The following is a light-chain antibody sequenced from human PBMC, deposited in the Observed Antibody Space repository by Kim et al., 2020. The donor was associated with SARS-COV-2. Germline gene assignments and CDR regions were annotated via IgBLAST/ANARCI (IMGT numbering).Light chain of an antibody. V-gene: IGKV3D-20*01. CDR2: ATS. J-gene: IGKJ1*01. CDR3: QQYFTSPWT. CDR1: QSVSTTY. Sequence: SPGERATLSCGTSQSVSTTYLAWYQQRPGLAPRLLIYATSSRATGIPDRFSGSGSGTDFTLTIGRLEPEDFAVYYCQQYFTSPWTFGPGTKVEIK.